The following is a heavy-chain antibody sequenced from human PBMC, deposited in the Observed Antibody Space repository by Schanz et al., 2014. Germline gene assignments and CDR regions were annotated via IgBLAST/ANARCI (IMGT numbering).Heavy chain of an antibody. D-gene: IGHD2-2*01. Sequence: QVQLVESGGGVVQPGRSLRLSCAASGFTFSSYAMHWVRQAPGKGLEWVAVISYDGSNKYYADSVKGRFTISRDNSKNTLYLHMNTLRSEDTAVYYCAKDSTHIDIVLVPTAIDYWGQGTLDTGSS. CDR2: ISYDGSNK. CDR3: AKDSTHIDIVLVPTAIDY. V-gene: IGHV3-30-3*01. J-gene: IGHJ4*02. CDR1: GFTFSSYA.